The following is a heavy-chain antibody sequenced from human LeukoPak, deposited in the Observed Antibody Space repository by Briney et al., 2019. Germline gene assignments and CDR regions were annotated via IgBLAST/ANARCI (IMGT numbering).Heavy chain of an antibody. CDR3: SRPNRMGNDAFDI. CDR1: GYTFTSYD. J-gene: IGHJ3*02. Sequence: ASGKVSCKAAGYTFTSYDINWVRQPTGQGLEWMGWINPNSGNKGYAQKFQGRVTMTRNHSISPAYMELSSLRSEDTAVYYCSRPNRMGNDAFDIWGQGTMVTVSS. CDR2: INPNSGNK. V-gene: IGHV1-8*01. D-gene: IGHD3-16*01.